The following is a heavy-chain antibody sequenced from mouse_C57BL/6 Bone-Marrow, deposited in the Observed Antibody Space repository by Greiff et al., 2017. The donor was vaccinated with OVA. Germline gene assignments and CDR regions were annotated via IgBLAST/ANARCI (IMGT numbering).Heavy chain of an antibody. CDR3: ARQAYGSSPAGFAY. V-gene: IGHV1-72*01. CDR2: IDPNSGGT. Sequence: QVQLQQPGAELVKPGASVKLSCKASGYTFTSYWMHWVKQRPGRGLEWIGRIDPNSGGTKYNEKFKSKATLTVDKPSSPAYMQLSSLTSEDSAVYDCARQAYGSSPAGFAYWGQGTLVTVSA. D-gene: IGHD1-1*01. J-gene: IGHJ3*01. CDR1: GYTFTSYW.